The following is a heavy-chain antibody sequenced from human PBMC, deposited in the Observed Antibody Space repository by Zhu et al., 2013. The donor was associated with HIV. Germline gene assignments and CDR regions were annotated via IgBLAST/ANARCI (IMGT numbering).Heavy chain of an antibody. CDR2: INPNSGGT. V-gene: IGHV1-2*02. D-gene: IGHD1-26*01. CDR1: GYTFTGYY. CDR3: ARDIGIVGTSRYYYYMDV. J-gene: IGHJ6*03. Sequence: QVQLVQSGAEVKKPGASVKVSCRTSGYTFTGYYIHWVRQAPGQGLEWMGWINPNSGGTNHAQEFQGRVTMTRDTSISTAYMELSRLRSDDTAVFYCARDIGIVGTSRYYYYMDVWGKGTTVTVSS.